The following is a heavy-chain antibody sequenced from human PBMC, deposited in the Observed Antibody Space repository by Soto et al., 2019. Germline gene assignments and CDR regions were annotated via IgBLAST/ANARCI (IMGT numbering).Heavy chain of an antibody. D-gene: IGHD6-19*01. CDR2: IFSNDEK. CDR1: GFSLSNARMG. CDR3: ARIRSLSVAGTNYFDY. Sequence: QVTLKESGPVLVKPTETLTLTCTVSGFSLSNARMGVSWIRQPPGKALEWLAHIFSNDEKSYSTSLKSRLTISKDNNKSQVVLTMTNMDPVDTATYYCARIRSLSVAGTNYFDYWGQRTLVTVSS. V-gene: IGHV2-26*01. J-gene: IGHJ4*02.